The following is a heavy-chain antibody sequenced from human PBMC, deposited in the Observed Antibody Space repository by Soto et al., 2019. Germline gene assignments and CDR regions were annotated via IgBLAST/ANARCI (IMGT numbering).Heavy chain of an antibody. Sequence: EVQLLESGGGLVQPGGSLRLSCAASGFTFSSYAMSWVRQAPGKGLEWVSAISGSGGSTYYADSVKGRFTISRDNSKNTMYLQMNSLRAEDTAVYYCAKVSSSLDYFDYWGQGTLVTVSS. CDR3: AKVSSSLDYFDY. J-gene: IGHJ4*02. CDR2: ISGSGGST. V-gene: IGHV3-23*01. CDR1: GFTFSSYA. D-gene: IGHD6-6*01.